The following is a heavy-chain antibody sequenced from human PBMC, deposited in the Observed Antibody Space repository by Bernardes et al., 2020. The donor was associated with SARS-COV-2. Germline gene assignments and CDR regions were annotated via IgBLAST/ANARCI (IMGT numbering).Heavy chain of an antibody. CDR1: GFSFSISA. V-gene: IGHV3-23*01. Sequence: GGSLRLSCAASGFSFSISAMTWVRQAPGKGLEWVSYIGSSVDTTHYADSVRGRFTISRDNSKNTLFLQMNSLRAEDTAVYYCAKPVQWIVGLEYWGPGTLVTVSS. CDR3: AKPVQWIVGLEY. J-gene: IGHJ4*02. D-gene: IGHD6-19*01. CDR2: IGSSVDTT.